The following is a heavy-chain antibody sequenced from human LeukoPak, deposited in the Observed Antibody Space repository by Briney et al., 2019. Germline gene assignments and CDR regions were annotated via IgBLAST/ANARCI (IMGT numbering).Heavy chain of an antibody. CDR3: ARDRVTAVDYYFDY. CDR1: GFTVSSNY. D-gene: IGHD2-21*02. V-gene: IGHV3-53*01. Sequence: GGSLRLSCAASGFTVSSNYMSWVRQAPGKGLEWVSVISSSGSTYYADSVKGRFTISRDNSKNTLYLQMNSLRAEDTAVYYCARDRVTAVDYYFDYWGQGTLVTVSS. J-gene: IGHJ4*02. CDR2: ISSSGST.